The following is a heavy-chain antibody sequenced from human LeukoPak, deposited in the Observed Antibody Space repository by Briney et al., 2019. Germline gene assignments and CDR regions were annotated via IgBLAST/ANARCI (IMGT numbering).Heavy chain of an antibody. CDR2: ISWNSGSI. D-gene: IGHD3-10*01. CDR1: GFTFSSYS. V-gene: IGHV3-9*01. CDR3: AKDIFIGSGSFAFDI. Sequence: PGGSLRLSCAASGFTFSSYSMNWVRQAPGKGLEWVSGISWNSGSIGYADSVKGRFTISRDNAKNSLYLQMNSLRAEDTALYYCAKDIFIGSGSFAFDIWGQGTMVTVSS. J-gene: IGHJ3*02.